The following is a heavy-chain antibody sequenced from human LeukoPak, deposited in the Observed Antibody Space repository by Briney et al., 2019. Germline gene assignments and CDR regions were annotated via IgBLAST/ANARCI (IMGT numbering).Heavy chain of an antibody. V-gene: IGHV5-51*01. CDR1: GYSFTSYW. J-gene: IGHJ3*02. CDR2: IYPGDSDT. Sequence: GESLKISCMGSGYSFTSYWIGWVRQMPGKGREWMGNIYPGDSDTRYSPSFQGQVTISADKSISTAYLQWSSLKASDTAMYYCARHGAYRAGTSAFDIWGQGTMVTVSS. CDR3: ARHGAYRAGTSAFDI. D-gene: IGHD6-19*01.